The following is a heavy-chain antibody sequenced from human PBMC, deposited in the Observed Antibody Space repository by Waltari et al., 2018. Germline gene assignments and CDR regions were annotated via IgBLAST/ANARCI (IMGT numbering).Heavy chain of an antibody. CDR2: ISTYTGNP. CDR3: ARDARLINFDY. V-gene: IGHV7-4-1*01. J-gene: IGHJ4*02. D-gene: IGHD3-16*01. CDR1: GYTFSPYS. Sequence: QVQLVQSGSELKNPGASVKISCRTSGYTFSPYSINWLRQAPGQGLEWMGYISTYTGNPTYAQGFTGRFVFSLDTSVSTAYLQIDGLRAEDTGLYYWARDARLINFDYWGQGTLVTVSS.